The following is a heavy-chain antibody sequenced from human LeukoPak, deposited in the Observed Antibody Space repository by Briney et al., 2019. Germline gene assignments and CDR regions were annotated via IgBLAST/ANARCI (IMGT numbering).Heavy chain of an antibody. V-gene: IGHV3-53*01. CDR3: ARAPRFGDHATEYYYYYMDV. D-gene: IGHD3-3*01. Sequence: PGGSLRLSCAVSGFTVSGDYMSWVRQAPGKGLEWVSVIYSGGSTYYADSVKGRFTISRDNAKNSLYLQMNSLRAEDTAVYYCARAPRFGDHATEYYYYYMDVWGKGTTVTVSS. CDR2: IYSGGST. CDR1: GFTVSGDY. J-gene: IGHJ6*03.